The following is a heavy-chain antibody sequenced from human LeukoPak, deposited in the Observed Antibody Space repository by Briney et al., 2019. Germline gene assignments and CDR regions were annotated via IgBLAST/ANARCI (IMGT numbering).Heavy chain of an antibody. CDR3: ARDFGIVPRAFDI. D-gene: IGHD2/OR15-2a*01. V-gene: IGHV1-69*05. Sequence: ASVKVSCKASGGTFSSYAISWVRQAPGQGLEWMGGIIPIFGTANYAQKFQGRVTITTDESTSTAYMELSSLRAEDTAVYYCARDFGIVPRAFDIWGQGTMVTVSS. CDR2: IIPIFGTA. J-gene: IGHJ3*02. CDR1: GGTFSSYA.